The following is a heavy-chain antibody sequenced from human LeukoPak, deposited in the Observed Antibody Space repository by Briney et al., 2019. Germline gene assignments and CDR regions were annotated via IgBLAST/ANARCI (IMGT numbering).Heavy chain of an antibody. D-gene: IGHD3-3*01. CDR1: GYTLTELS. J-gene: IGHJ6*02. Sequence: GASVKVSCKVSGYTLTELSMHWVRQAPGKGLEWMGRIIPILGIANYAQKFQGRVTITADKSTSTAYMEPSSLRSEDTAVYYCASQFDFWSGYPGSYGMDVWGQGTTVTVSS. V-gene: IGHV1-69*02. CDR3: ASQFDFWSGYPGSYGMDV. CDR2: IIPILGIA.